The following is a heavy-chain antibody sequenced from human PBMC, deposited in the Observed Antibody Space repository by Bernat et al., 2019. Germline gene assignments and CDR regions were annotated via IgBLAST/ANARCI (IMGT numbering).Heavy chain of an antibody. Sequence: QVQLVESGGGVVQPGRSLRLSCAASGFTFSSYAMHWVRQAPGKGLEWVAVISYDGSNKYYADSVKGRFTISRDNSKNTLYLQMNSLRAEDTAVYYCARYLSITMIVSGAFDIWGQGTMVTVSS. V-gene: IGHV3-30-3*01. CDR1: GFTFSSYA. CDR2: ISYDGSNK. CDR3: ARYLSITMIVSGAFDI. D-gene: IGHD3-22*01. J-gene: IGHJ3*02.